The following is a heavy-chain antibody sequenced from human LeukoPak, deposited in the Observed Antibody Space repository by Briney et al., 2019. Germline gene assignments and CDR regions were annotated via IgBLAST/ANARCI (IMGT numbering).Heavy chain of an antibody. CDR1: GFPFSSYW. J-gene: IGHJ3*02. Sequence: GGSLRLSCAASGFPFSSYWMSWVRQAPGKGLEWVANIKEDGSEKNYVDSVKGRFTISRDNAKNSLYLQMNSLRAEDTAVYYCAAWEYAFDIWGQGTMVTVSS. D-gene: IGHD1-26*01. CDR3: AAWEYAFDI. V-gene: IGHV3-7*02. CDR2: IKEDGSEK.